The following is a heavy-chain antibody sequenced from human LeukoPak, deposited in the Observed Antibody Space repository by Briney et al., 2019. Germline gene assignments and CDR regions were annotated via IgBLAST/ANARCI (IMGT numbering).Heavy chain of an antibody. CDR3: ARVQYMDV. Sequence: PGGSLRLSCAASGFTFSTCSMNWVRQAPGKGLEWVSYISSSGVTIYYADSVKGRLTISRDNAKNSLYLQMNSLRADDTALYYCARVQYMDVWGKGTTVTISS. CDR1: GFTFSTCS. J-gene: IGHJ6*03. CDR2: ISSSGVTI. V-gene: IGHV3-48*01.